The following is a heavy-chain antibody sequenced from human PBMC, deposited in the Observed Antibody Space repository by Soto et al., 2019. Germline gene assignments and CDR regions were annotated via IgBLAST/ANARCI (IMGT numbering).Heavy chain of an antibody. Sequence: GGSLRLSCAASGFTFSSYAMHWVRQAPGKGLEWVAVISYDGSNKYYADSVKGRFTISRDNSKNTLFLQMDSLRAEDTALYYCARAPRHCTNGVCYYLDYWGQGTLV. CDR2: ISYDGSNK. V-gene: IGHV3-30-3*01. D-gene: IGHD2-8*01. J-gene: IGHJ4*02. CDR1: GFTFSSYA. CDR3: ARAPRHCTNGVCYYLDY.